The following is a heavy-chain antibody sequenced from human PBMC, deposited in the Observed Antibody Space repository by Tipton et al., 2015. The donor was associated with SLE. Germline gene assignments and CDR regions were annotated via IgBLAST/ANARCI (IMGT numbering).Heavy chain of an antibody. CDR2: IYYSGIT. V-gene: IGHV4-39*07. CDR3: AKWTRGFDY. CDR1: GGSINNTSSY. D-gene: IGHD2-8*01. Sequence: LSLTCTVSGGSINNTSSYWGFIRLPPGKGLEWIGSIYYSGITQYNPSLKSRVTISVDTSKNQFSLRLNSVSAADTAVYYCAKWTRGFDYWGQGTLVTVSS. J-gene: IGHJ4*02.